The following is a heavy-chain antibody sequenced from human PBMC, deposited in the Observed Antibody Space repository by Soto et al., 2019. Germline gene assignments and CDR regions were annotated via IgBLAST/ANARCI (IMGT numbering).Heavy chain of an antibody. D-gene: IGHD1-26*01. V-gene: IGHV3-23*01. CDR3: VKRPSTWGYYYYYMDV. CDR2: ISGSGGST. Sequence: EVQLLESGGGLVQPGGSLRLSCAASGFTFSSYAMSWVRQAPGKGLEWVSAISGSGGSTYYADSVKGRFTISRDNSKNTLYLQMNSLRAEDTAVYYCVKRPSTWGYYYYYMDVWGKGTTVTVSS. CDR1: GFTFSSYA. J-gene: IGHJ6*03.